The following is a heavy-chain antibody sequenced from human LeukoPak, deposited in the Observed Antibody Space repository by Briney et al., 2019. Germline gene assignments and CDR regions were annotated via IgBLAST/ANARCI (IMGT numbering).Heavy chain of an antibody. Sequence: SETPSLTCAVSGGSISSNNWWGWVRQPPGKGLEWIGEIYHSGSPNYNPSLKSRVTISVDKSRNHFSLNLSSVTAADTAVYYCARVNINNWHSCDYWGQGTLVTVSS. J-gene: IGHJ4*02. D-gene: IGHD1-1*01. CDR1: GGSISSNNW. CDR2: IYHSGSP. CDR3: ARVNINNWHSCDY. V-gene: IGHV4-4*02.